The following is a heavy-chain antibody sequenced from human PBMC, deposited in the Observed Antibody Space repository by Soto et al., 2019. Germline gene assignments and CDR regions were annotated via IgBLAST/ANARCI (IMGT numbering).Heavy chain of an antibody. Sequence: GGSLRLSCAASGFTFSSYGMHWVRQAPGKGLEWVAVISYDGSNKYYADSVKGRFTISRDNSKNTLYLQMNSLRAEDTAVYYCARVSPVDFRSGYWPDYYYYGMDVWGQGTTVTVSS. CDR3: ARVSPVDFRSGYWPDYYYYGMDV. CDR1: GFTFSSYG. D-gene: IGHD3-3*01. J-gene: IGHJ6*02. V-gene: IGHV3-30*03. CDR2: ISYDGSNK.